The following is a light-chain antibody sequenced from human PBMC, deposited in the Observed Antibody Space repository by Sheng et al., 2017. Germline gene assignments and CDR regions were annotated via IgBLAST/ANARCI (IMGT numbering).Light chain of an antibody. CDR3: QKYNSAPRT. CDR1: QGISNY. Sequence: DPVSITCRASQGISNYLAWYQQKPGKVPKLLIYAASTLQSGVPSRFSGSGSGTDFTLTISSLQPEDVATYYCQKYNSAPRTFGQGTKVE. J-gene: IGKJ1*01. CDR2: AAS. V-gene: IGKV1-27*01.